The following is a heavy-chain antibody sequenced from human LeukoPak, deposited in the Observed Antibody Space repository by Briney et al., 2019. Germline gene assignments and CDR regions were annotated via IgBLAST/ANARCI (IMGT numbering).Heavy chain of an antibody. J-gene: IGHJ4*02. CDR2: IKQDGSEK. Sequence: GGSLRLSCAASGFTFSSYWMSWVRQAPGKGLEWVANIKQDGSEKYYVDSVKGRFTISRDNAKNSLYLQMNSLRAKDTAVYYCARVSSTELLDYWGQGTLVTVSS. V-gene: IGHV3-7*01. CDR1: GFTFSSYW. D-gene: IGHD1-26*01. CDR3: ARVSSTELLDY.